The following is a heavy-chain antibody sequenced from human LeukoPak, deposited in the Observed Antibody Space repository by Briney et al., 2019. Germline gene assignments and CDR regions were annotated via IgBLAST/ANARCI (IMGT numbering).Heavy chain of an antibody. CDR1: GGSISSYY. J-gene: IGHJ4*02. CDR2: IYYSGST. Sequence: SETLSLTCTVSGGSISSYYWGWIRQPPGKGLEWIGSIYYSGSTYYNPSLKSRVTISVDTSKNQFSLKLSSVTAADTAVYYCARVPTYYYDSSGQTDYWGQGTLVTVSS. V-gene: IGHV4-39*07. D-gene: IGHD3-22*01. CDR3: ARVPTYYYDSSGQTDY.